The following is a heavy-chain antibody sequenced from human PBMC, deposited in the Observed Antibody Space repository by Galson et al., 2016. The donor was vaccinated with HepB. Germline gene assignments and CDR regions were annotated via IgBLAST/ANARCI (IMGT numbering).Heavy chain of an antibody. Sequence: SLRLSCAASGFTFSSYWMSWVRQAPGKRLECVANIKQDGSEQYYVDSVKGRLTISRDNAKNTLYLQMNSLRAEDTAVYYCASSVRGSGSPPGGYWGQGTLVTVSS. CDR1: GFTFSSYW. CDR2: IKQDGSEQ. CDR3: ASSVRGSGSPPGGY. J-gene: IGHJ4*02. V-gene: IGHV3-7*02. D-gene: IGHD3-10*01.